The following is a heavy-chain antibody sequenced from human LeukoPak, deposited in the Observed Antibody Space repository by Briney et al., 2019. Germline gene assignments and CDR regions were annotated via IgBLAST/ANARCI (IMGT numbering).Heavy chain of an antibody. CDR3: AISRGRWEILDY. J-gene: IGHJ4*02. Sequence: PGGSLRLSCAASGLTFSSNGMHWVRQAPGKGLEWVAFIRYDESNKYYADSVKGRFTISRDNSKNTVYLQMNSLRAGDTAVYYCAISRGRWEILDYWGQGTLVTVSS. D-gene: IGHD3-10*01. CDR2: IRYDESNK. CDR1: GLTFSSNG. V-gene: IGHV3-30*02.